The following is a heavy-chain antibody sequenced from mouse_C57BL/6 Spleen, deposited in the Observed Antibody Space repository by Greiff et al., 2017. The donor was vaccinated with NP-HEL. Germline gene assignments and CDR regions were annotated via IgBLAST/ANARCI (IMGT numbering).Heavy chain of an antibody. Sequence: VQLQESGAELVKKGEEGKRAGGASGYTFTEYTIHWVKQRSGQGLEWIGWFYPGSGSIKYNEKFKDKATLTADKSSSTVYMELSRLTFEDAAVYFCARHGGAQAVAYWGQGTLVTVSA. CDR1: GYTFTEYT. J-gene: IGHJ3*01. V-gene: IGHV1-62-2*01. D-gene: IGHD3-2*02. CDR2: FYPGSGSI. CDR3: ARHGGAQAVAY.